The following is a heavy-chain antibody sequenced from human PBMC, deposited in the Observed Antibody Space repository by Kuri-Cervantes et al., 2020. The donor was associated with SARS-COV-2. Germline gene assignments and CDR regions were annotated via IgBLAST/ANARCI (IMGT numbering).Heavy chain of an antibody. J-gene: IGHJ5*02. CDR1: GYTFTSYG. CDR2: ISAYNGNT. V-gene: IGHV1-18*01. Sequence: ASVKVSCKASGYTFTSYGISWVRQAPGRGLEWMGWISAYNGNTNYAQKLQGRVTMTTDTSTSTAYMELRSLRSDDTAVYYCARDVGQWLGDNWFDPWGQGTLVTVSS. CDR3: ARDVGQWLGDNWFDP. D-gene: IGHD6-19*01.